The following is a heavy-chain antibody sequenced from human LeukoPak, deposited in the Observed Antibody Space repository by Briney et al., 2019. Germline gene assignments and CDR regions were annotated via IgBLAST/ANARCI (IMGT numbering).Heavy chain of an antibody. Sequence: GGSLRLSCLPSGFTFSNYAMTWVRQAPGKGLEWVSSIRSTGDSTFYADSVKGRFTISRDDSKNTLSLQMNSLRVEDTALYYCAQDIAWGAFEHWGQGTLVTVSS. V-gene: IGHV3-23*01. D-gene: IGHD7-27*01. CDR2: IRSTGDST. CDR1: GFTFSNYA. CDR3: AQDIAWGAFEH. J-gene: IGHJ4*02.